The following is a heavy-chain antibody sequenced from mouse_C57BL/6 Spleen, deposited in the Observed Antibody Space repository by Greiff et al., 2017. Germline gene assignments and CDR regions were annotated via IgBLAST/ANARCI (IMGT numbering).Heavy chain of an antibody. CDR3: ARTDSSGYDYAMDY. J-gene: IGHJ4*01. CDR1: GYSFTGYY. V-gene: IGHV1-31*01. Sequence: VHVKQSGPELVKPGASVKISCKASGYSFTGYYMHWVKQSHGNILDWLGYIYPYNGVSSYNQKFKGKATLTVDTSSSTAYMELRSLTSEDSAVYYCARTDSSGYDYAMDYWGQGTSVTVSS. CDR2: IYPYNGVS. D-gene: IGHD3-2*02.